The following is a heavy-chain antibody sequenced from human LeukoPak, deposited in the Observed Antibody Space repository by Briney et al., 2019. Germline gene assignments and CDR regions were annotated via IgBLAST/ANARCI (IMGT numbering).Heavy chain of an antibody. CDR3: ARGRGWLRLDF. J-gene: IGHJ4*02. Sequence: ASVKVSCKASGYTFTGYYIHWVRQAPGQGLEWMGWIDDSGDTYYARNFQGRVTMTRDTSISTSYMDLSSLTSDDTAIYHCARGRGWLRLDFWGQGTLVTVSS. D-gene: IGHD5-12*01. CDR1: GYTFTGYY. CDR2: IDDSGDT. V-gene: IGHV1-2*02.